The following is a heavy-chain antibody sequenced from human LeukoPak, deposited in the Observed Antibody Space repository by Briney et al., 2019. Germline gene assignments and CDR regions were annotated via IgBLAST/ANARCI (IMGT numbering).Heavy chain of an antibody. CDR1: GGSVSSGSYY. D-gene: IGHD3-22*01. CDR2: IYYSGST. CDR3: AREPNYYDSSGYYQIDY. Sequence: SETLSLTCTVSGGSVSSGSYYWSWIRQPPGKGLEWIGYIYYSGSTNYNPSLKSRVTISVDTSKNQFPLKLSSVTAADTAVYYCAREPNYYDSSGYYQIDYWGQGTLVTVSS. J-gene: IGHJ4*02. V-gene: IGHV4-61*01.